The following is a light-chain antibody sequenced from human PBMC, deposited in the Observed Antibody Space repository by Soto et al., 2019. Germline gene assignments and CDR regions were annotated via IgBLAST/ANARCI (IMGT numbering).Light chain of an antibody. CDR3: QSYDSSLSGYV. Sequence: SVLTQPPSVSVAPGQRVTISFTGSSSNIGAGYDVHWYQQLPGTAPKLLIYANSIRPSGVPGRFSGSKSGTSASLAITGLQAEDEADYYCQSYDSSLSGYVFGTGTKVTV. CDR1: SSNIGAGYD. CDR2: ANS. V-gene: IGLV1-40*01. J-gene: IGLJ1*01.